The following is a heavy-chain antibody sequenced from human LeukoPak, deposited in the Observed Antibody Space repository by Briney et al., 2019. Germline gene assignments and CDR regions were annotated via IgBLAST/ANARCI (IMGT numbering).Heavy chain of an antibody. J-gene: IGHJ4*02. Sequence: SETPSLTCAVYVRSFSGYYWSWIRQSPGKGMERIGDINHSGNTNYNPSLKSRITISVDTSKNQFSLKLDSVTAADTAVYYCIQGPSSKSGADNSGFLDYWGQGTLVTVSS. CDR3: IQGPSSKSGADNSGFLDY. D-gene: IGHD3-22*01. V-gene: IGHV4-34*01. CDR1: VRSFSGYY. CDR2: INHSGNT.